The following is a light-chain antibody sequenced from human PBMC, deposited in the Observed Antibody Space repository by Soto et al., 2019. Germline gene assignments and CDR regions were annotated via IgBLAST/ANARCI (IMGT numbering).Light chain of an antibody. J-gene: IGKJ1*01. CDR1: QSISSY. V-gene: IGKV1-39*01. CDR2: AAS. CDR3: QQSYSTPWT. Sequence: DIQMTQSPSSLSASVVDRVTITCRASQSISSYLNWYQQKPGKAPKLLIYAASSLQSGVPSRFSGRGSGTDFTLTISSLQPEDYATYYCQQSYSTPWTFCQGTKVEIK.